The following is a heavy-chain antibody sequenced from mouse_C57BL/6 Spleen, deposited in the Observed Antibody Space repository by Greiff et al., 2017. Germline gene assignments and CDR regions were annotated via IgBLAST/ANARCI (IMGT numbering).Heavy chain of an antibody. CDR2: IYPRSGNT. CDR1: GYTFTSYG. J-gene: IGHJ2*01. V-gene: IGHV1-81*01. D-gene: IGHD1-1*01. Sequence: QVQLKQSGAELARPGASVKLSCKASGYTFTSYGISWVKQRTGQGLEWIGEIYPRSGNTYYNEKFKGKATLTADKSSSTAYMELRSLTSEDSAVYFCAREGYYYDGSSLFAYWGQGTTLTVSA. CDR3: AREGYYYDGSSLFAY.